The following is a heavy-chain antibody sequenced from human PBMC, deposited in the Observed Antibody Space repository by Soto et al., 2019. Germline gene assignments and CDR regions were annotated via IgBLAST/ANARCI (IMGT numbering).Heavy chain of an antibody. V-gene: IGHV4-39*01. J-gene: IGHJ4*02. CDR3: ARLAPGGLLDY. CDR1: GGSISSSSYY. Sequence: SETLSLTCTVSGGSISSSSYYWGWIRQPPGKGLEWIGSIYYSGSTYYNPSLKSRVTISVDTSKNQFSLKLSSVTAADTAVYYCARLAPGGLLDYWGQGTLVTVSS. CDR2: IYYSGST. D-gene: IGHD1-26*01.